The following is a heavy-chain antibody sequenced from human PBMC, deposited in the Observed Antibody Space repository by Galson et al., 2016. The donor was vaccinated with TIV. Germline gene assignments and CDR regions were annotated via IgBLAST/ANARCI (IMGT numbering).Heavy chain of an antibody. CDR1: GGAFISHG. Sequence: SVKVSSKASGGAFISHGISWVRQAPGQGLEWMGGIIPIFGLANYAQKFQGRVTITADDSTRTAYMELSSLRFDDTAVYYCARGGSTVTRPFDYWGQGTLVTVSS. CDR3: ARGGSTVTRPFDY. CDR2: IIPIFGLA. D-gene: IGHD4-17*01. J-gene: IGHJ4*02. V-gene: IGHV1-69*13.